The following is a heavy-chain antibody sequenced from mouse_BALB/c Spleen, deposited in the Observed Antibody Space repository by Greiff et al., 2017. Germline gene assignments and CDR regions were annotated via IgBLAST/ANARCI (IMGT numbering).Heavy chain of an antibody. CDR2: ISYDGSN. CDR1: GYSITSGYY. D-gene: IGHD2-10*02. J-gene: IGHJ4*01. Sequence: ESGPGLVKPSQSLSLTCSVTGYSITSGYYWNWIRQFPGNKLEWMGYISYDGSNNYNPSLKNRISITRDTSKNQFFLKLNSVTTEDTATYYWARVGMVTTYYAMDYWGQGTSVTVSS. V-gene: IGHV3-6*02. CDR3: ARVGMVTTYYAMDY.